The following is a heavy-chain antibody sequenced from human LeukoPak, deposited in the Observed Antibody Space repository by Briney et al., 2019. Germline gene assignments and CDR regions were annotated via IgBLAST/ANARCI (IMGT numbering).Heavy chain of an antibody. J-gene: IGHJ4*02. CDR2: ISSSSSYT. D-gene: IGHD3-10*01. Sequence: PGGSLRLSCAASGFTFSDDYMSWIRQAPGKGLEWVSYISSSSSYTNYADSVKGRFTISRDNAKNSLYLQMNSLRAEDTAVYYCARFYYGSGNPTYWGQGTLVTDSS. CDR1: GFTFSDDY. CDR3: ARFYYGSGNPTY. V-gene: IGHV3-11*06.